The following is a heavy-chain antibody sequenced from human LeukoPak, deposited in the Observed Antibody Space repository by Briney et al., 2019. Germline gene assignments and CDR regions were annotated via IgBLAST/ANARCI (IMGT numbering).Heavy chain of an antibody. CDR1: GYTFSSYD. J-gene: IGHJ4*02. CDR2: MNPNSGST. CDR3: ARGPLTSGARYFDY. V-gene: IGHV1-8*03. D-gene: IGHD6-19*01. Sequence: ASVKVSCKASGYTFSSYDINWVRQATGQGLEWMAWMNPNSGSTGYTQKFQSRVTFTRNASISTAYMELSSLRSDDTAVYYCARGPLTSGARYFDYWGQETLVTVSS.